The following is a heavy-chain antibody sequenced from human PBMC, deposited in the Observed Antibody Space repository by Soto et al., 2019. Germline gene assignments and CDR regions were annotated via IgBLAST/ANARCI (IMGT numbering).Heavy chain of an antibody. CDR2: INPSGGST. J-gene: IGHJ6*02. CDR3: ARDKLRVIGVAPNYYYYGMDV. V-gene: IGHV1-46*01. D-gene: IGHD3-3*01. Sequence: ASVKVSCKASGYTFTSYYMHWVRQAPGQGLEWMGIINPSGGSTSYAQKFQGRVTMTRDTSTSTVYMELSSLRSEDTAAYYCARDKLRVIGVAPNYYYYGMDVWGQGTTVTVSS. CDR1: GYTFTSYY.